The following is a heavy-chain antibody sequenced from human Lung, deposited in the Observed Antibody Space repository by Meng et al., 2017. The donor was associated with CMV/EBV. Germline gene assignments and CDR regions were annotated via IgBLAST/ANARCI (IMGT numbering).Heavy chain of an antibody. CDR1: GGTFSSYT. J-gene: IGHJ4*02. CDR2: IIPILAIA. CDR3: ARGGPGYSSSCSFDY. D-gene: IGHD6-13*01. Sequence: QVQLVQSGAEVKKPGSSVKVSCKASGGTFSSYTISWVRQAPGQGLEWMGRIIPILAIANYAXKFQGRVTITADKSTSTAYMELSSLRSEDTAVYYCARGGPGYSSSCSFDYWGQGTLVTVSS. V-gene: IGHV1-69*02.